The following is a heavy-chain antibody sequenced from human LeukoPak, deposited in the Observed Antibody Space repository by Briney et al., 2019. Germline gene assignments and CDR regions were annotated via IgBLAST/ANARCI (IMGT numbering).Heavy chain of an antibody. D-gene: IGHD5-12*01. Sequence: GEPLKISCKGSGYSFTSYRIGWVRQMPGKGLEWMGIIYPCDSDTRYSPSFQGQVTISADKSISTAYLQWSSLKASDTGMYYCASHQTNSGYDNFDYWGEGTLVTVSS. CDR3: ASHQTNSGYDNFDY. CDR2: IYPCDSDT. V-gene: IGHV5-51*01. CDR1: GYSFTSYR. J-gene: IGHJ4*02.